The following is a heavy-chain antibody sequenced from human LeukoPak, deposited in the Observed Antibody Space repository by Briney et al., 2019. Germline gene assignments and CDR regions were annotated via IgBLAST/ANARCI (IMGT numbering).Heavy chain of an antibody. CDR2: IYHGGRT. CDR3: ARSGNYYDSSGYTD. Sequence: SETLSLTCAVSGASIDAAGYSWNWIRQAPGKDLEWIGNIYHGGRTSYKSSLKSRVTISVDTSKNHFSLKLTSVTAADTAVYYCARSGNYYDSSGYTDWGQGTLVTVSS. J-gene: IGHJ4*02. D-gene: IGHD3-22*01. V-gene: IGHV4-30-2*01. CDR1: GASIDAAGYS.